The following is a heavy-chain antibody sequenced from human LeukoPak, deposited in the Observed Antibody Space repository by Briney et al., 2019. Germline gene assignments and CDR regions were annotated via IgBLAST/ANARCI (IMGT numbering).Heavy chain of an antibody. CDR1: GFTFSSYS. CDR3: ARDWVSGGAFDI. V-gene: IGHV3-21*01. J-gene: IGHJ3*02. CDR2: ISSSSSYI. D-gene: IGHD3-10*01. Sequence: EPGGSLRLSCAASGFTFSSYSMNWVRQAPGKGLEWVSSISSSSSYIYYADSVKGRFTISRDNAKNSLYLQMNSLRAEDTAVYYCARDWVSGGAFDIWGQGTMVTVSS.